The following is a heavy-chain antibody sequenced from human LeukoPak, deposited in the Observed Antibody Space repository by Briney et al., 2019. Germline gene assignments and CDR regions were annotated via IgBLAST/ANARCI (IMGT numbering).Heavy chain of an antibody. CDR3: ARGVYSSNWYFPL. CDR1: GGSFSGYF. D-gene: IGHD6-13*01. CDR2: INHSGST. V-gene: IGHV4-34*01. Sequence: SETLSLTCAVYGGSFSGYFCNWIRQPPGKGLEWIGEINHSGSTNYNPSLKSRVTISVDTSKNQFSLKLSSVTAAGTAVYYCARGVYSSNWYFPLWGQGTLVTVSS. J-gene: IGHJ4*02.